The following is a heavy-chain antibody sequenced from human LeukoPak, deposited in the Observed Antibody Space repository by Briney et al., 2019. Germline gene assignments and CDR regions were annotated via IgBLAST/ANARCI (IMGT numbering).Heavy chain of an antibody. Sequence: PSEILSLTCDVSGVSFSTYYWSWIRQSPEKGLEWIGEVNHSGYTNLNPSLKSRVTISVDTSKNQFSLKLSSLTAADTAVYYCARQLYGSDYWGQGTLVTVSS. CDR3: ARQLYGSDY. J-gene: IGHJ4*02. V-gene: IGHV4-34*01. D-gene: IGHD4-17*01. CDR1: GVSFSTYY. CDR2: VNHSGYT.